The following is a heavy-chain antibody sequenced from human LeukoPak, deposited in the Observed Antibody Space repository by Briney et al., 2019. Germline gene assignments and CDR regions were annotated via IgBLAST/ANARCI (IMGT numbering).Heavy chain of an antibody. CDR3: ARDVKSILLIVVVVAATYYFDY. Sequence: PGRSLRLSCAASGFTFSSYAMHWVRQAPGKGLEWVAVISYDGSNKYYADSVKGRSTISRDNSKNTLYLQMNSLRAEDTAVYYCARDVKSILLIVVVVAATYYFDYWGQGTLVTVSS. V-gene: IGHV3-30-3*01. CDR2: ISYDGSNK. D-gene: IGHD2-15*01. CDR1: GFTFSSYA. J-gene: IGHJ4*02.